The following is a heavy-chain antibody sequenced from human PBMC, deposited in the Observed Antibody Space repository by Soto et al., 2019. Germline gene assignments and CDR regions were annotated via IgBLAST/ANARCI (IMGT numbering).Heavy chain of an antibody. D-gene: IGHD3-3*02. Sequence: QVQLQQAGPGLVRPSQTLSLTCAISGDSVSSNIAAWNWIRQSPSRGLEWLGRTYYRSKWYNDYAVSVKSRIAINPYTARNQFSLQLNSVTPEDTAVYFCARATFSWFDPWGQGTLVTVSS. CDR1: GDSVSSNIAA. CDR3: ARATFSWFDP. J-gene: IGHJ5*02. V-gene: IGHV6-1*01. CDR2: TYYRSKWYN.